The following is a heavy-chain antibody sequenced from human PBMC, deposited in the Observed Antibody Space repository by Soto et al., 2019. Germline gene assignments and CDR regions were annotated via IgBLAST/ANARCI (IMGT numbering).Heavy chain of an antibody. CDR3: ARARGGEWFGEQLS. J-gene: IGHJ4*02. V-gene: IGHV3-13*04. CDR1: GFTFSDYD. D-gene: IGHD3-10*01. Sequence: EVQLVESGGGLVQPGGSLRLSCAASGFTFSDYDMHWVRQATGKSLEWVSAIGTPGDTYYTGSVKGRFTISRENAKNSLNLQMNSLRAGDTAVYYCARARGGEWFGEQLSWGQGILVTVSS. CDR2: IGTPGDT.